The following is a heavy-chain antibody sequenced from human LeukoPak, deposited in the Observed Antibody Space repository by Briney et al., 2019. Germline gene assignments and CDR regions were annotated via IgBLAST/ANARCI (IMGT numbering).Heavy chain of an antibody. CDR1: GFTFSSYG. J-gene: IGHJ6*03. Sequence: GGTLILSCAASGFTFSSYGMSWVRQAPGKGLEWGSAISGSGGSTYYADSVKGRFTISRDNSKNTLYLQMNSLRAEDTAVYYCARDRSVGATINYYYYMDVWGKGTTVTVSS. V-gene: IGHV3-23*01. CDR3: ARDRSVGATINYYYYMDV. CDR2: ISGSGGST. D-gene: IGHD1-26*01.